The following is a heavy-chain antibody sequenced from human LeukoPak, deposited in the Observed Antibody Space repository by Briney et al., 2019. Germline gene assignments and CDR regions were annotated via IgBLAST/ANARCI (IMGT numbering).Heavy chain of an antibody. CDR3: AKGVLRYFDPRPF. CDR1: GFAFSSYA. CDR2: IDGGGGRT. V-gene: IGHV3-23*01. Sequence: GGSLRLSCTASGFAFSSYAMSWVRQAPGVGLEWVSAIDGGGGRTWHADSVRGRFTISRDNSKNTLFMQMNSLRAEDTAVYYCAKGVLRYFDPRPFWGQGTLVTVSS. D-gene: IGHD3-9*01. J-gene: IGHJ4*02.